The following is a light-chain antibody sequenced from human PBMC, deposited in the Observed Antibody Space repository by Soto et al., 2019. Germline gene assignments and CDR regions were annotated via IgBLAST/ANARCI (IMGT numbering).Light chain of an antibody. Sequence: EIVMTQSPATLSVSPGERATLSCRASPSVSGHLAWYQQKPGQAPRLLIYGASTRATDIPARFSGRGSGTEFTLAVSSLQSEEFGGYYCQHYDNWPHSFGRGTMLDIK. CDR3: QHYDNWPHS. CDR1: PSVSGH. V-gene: IGKV3D-15*01. CDR2: GAS. J-gene: IGKJ2*01.